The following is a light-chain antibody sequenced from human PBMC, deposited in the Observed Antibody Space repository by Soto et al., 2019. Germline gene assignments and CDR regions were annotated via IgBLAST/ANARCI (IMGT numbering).Light chain of an antibody. CDR2: CTS. V-gene: IGKV1-39*01. J-gene: IGKJ4*01. CDR3: QRSYSNPT. Sequence: DIQMTQSPSSLSASVVDRVTITCRASQSISRYLNWYRQKPGKAPKLLIYCTSSLQSGVPLSFSGSGSGTDFALTISSLQPEDFSYYYCQRSYSNPTFGGGTKVE. CDR1: QSISRY.